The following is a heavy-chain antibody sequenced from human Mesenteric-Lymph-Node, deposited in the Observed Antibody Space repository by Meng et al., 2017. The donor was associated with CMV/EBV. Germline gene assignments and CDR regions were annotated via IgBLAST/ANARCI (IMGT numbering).Heavy chain of an antibody. CDR2: IVVGSGNT. D-gene: IGHD2-2*01. Sequence: SVKVSCKASGFTFTSSAVQWVRQARGQRLEWIGWIVVGSGNTNYAQKFQERVPITRDMSTSTAYMELSSLRSEDTAVYYCAADNKTKSVVPADKNYYYYYGMDVWGQGTTVTVSS. V-gene: IGHV1-58*01. CDR3: AADNKTKSVVPADKNYYYYYGMDV. J-gene: IGHJ6*02. CDR1: GFTFTSSA.